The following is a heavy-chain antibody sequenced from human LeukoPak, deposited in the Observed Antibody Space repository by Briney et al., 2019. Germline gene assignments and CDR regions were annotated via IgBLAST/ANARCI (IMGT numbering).Heavy chain of an antibody. D-gene: IGHD1-20*01. CDR1: GFTFSSYS. Sequence: GGSLRLSCAASGFTFSSYSMNWVRQAPGKGLEWVSFISTSSSYIYYADSVKGRFTISRDNAKDSLYLQMNSLRAEDTAVYYCARDVNWNYCDYWGHGTLVTVSS. CDR3: ARDVNWNYCDY. V-gene: IGHV3-21*01. CDR2: ISTSSSYI. J-gene: IGHJ4*01.